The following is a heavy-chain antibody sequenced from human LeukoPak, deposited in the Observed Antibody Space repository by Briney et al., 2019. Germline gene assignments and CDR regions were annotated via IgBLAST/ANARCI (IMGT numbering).Heavy chain of an antibody. V-gene: IGHV3-23*01. CDR1: GFTFSSYE. D-gene: IGHD1-26*01. CDR3: AKDRSIGTYYTFDH. CDR2: ISASAAMT. Sequence: GGSLRLSCAASGFTFSSYEMNWVRQAPGKGLEWVSSISASAAMTYYADSVRGRFTVSRDNSNNTLYLQMSSLTAADTAVYYCAKDRSIGTYYTFDHWGQGTLVTVSS. J-gene: IGHJ4*02.